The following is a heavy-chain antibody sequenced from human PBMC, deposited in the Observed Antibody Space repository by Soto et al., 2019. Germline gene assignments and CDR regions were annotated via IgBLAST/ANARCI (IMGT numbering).Heavy chain of an antibody. CDR3: ARHPGYGGKSYYFDY. V-gene: IGHV4-39*01. Sequence: PSETLSLTCTVSGGSISSSSYYWGWIRQPPGKGLEWIGSIYYSGSTYYNPSLKSRVTISVDTSKNQFSLKLSSVTAADTAVYYCARHPGYGGKSYYFDYWGQGTLVTVSS. D-gene: IGHD4-17*01. J-gene: IGHJ4*02. CDR1: GGSISSSSYY. CDR2: IYYSGST.